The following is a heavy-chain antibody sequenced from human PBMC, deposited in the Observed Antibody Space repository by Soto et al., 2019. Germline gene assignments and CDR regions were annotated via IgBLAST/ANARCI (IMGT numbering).Heavy chain of an antibody. Sequence: EVQLVESGGGLVKPGGSLRLSCAASGFTFSSYSMNWVRQAPGKGLEWVSSISSSSSYIYYADSVKGRFTISRDNAKNSLYLQMNSLRAEDTAVYYCARDNFVGANSLDYWGQGTLVTVSS. D-gene: IGHD1-26*01. J-gene: IGHJ4*02. V-gene: IGHV3-21*01. CDR1: GFTFSSYS. CDR2: ISSSSSYI. CDR3: ARDNFVGANSLDY.